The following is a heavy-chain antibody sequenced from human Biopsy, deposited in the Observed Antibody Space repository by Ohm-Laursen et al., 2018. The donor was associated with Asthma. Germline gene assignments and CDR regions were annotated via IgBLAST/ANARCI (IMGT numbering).Heavy chain of an antibody. CDR3: ARCQVGYSSGWSLLLKKIYYSGMDV. J-gene: IGHJ6*02. CDR1: GGTFSNFA. CDR2: IMTVFGTT. V-gene: IGHV1-69*05. Sequence: SSVKVSCKAPGGTFSNFAISWVRQAPGQGLEWLGGIMTVFGTTNYAQKFQGRVTITRDTSASTAYMDLSSLRSEDTAVYYCARCQVGYSSGWSLLLKKIYYSGMDVWGQGTAVTVSS. D-gene: IGHD6-19*01.